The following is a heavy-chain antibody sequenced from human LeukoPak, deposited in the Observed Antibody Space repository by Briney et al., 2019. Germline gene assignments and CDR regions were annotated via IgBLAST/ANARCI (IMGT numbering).Heavy chain of an antibody. CDR3: ARVEHDYDDGRYFDL. D-gene: IGHD4-17*01. CDR2: IYVGGST. J-gene: IGHJ2*01. Sequence: GGSLRLSCEASEFSVSTNYMSWVRQAPGKGLEWFSVIYVGGSTYYADSVKGRFTISRDTSKNTLYLQMNSLRAEDTAVYYCARVEHDYDDGRYFDLWGRGTLVTVSS. CDR1: EFSVSTNY. V-gene: IGHV3-53*01.